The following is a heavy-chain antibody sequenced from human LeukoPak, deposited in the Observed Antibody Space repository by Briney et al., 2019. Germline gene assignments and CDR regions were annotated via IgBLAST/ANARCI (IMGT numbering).Heavy chain of an antibody. V-gene: IGHV4-38-2*02. D-gene: IGHD7-27*01. J-gene: IGHJ4*02. Sequence: PSETLSLTWIVSGYSISSGYYWGWIRQPPGKGLEWIGNIHHSGSTYYNPSLKSRVTISVDTSKNQLSLKLSSVTAADTAVYYCARVSTGERLTGDYWGQGTLVTVSS. CDR3: ARVSTGERLTGDY. CDR2: IHHSGST. CDR1: GYSISSGYY.